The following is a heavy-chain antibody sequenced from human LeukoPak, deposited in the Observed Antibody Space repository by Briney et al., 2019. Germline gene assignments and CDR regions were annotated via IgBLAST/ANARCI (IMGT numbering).Heavy chain of an antibody. CDR1: AGTFNRYA. D-gene: IGHD3-10*01. Sequence: SVKVSCKASAGTFNRYAISWVRQAPGQGLEWMGRITPLSATPSQSQWIQGRVTITADISTNTVYLDLSSLRSEDTALYFCAGDPPGTPVGFDVWGKGTMVTVSS. CDR3: AGDPPGTPVGFDV. V-gene: IGHV1-69*06. CDR2: ITPLSATP. J-gene: IGHJ3*01.